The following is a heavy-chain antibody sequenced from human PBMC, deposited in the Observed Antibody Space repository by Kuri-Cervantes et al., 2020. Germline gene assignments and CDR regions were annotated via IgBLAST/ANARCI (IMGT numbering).Heavy chain of an antibody. J-gene: IGHJ4*02. CDR2: IWYDGSNK. CDR3: ARFYGDYVKPKIDY. Sequence: GGSLRLSCAASGFTFSSYGMRWVRQAPGKGLEWVAVIWYDGSNKYYADSVKGRFTISRDNSKTTLYLQMNSLRAEDTAVYYCARFYGDYVKPKIDYWGQGTLVTVSS. V-gene: IGHV3-33*08. CDR1: GFTFSSYG. D-gene: IGHD4-17*01.